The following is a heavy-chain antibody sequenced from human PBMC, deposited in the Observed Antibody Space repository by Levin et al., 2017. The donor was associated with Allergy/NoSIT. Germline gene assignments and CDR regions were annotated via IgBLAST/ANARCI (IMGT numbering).Heavy chain of an antibody. CDR2: MYYSGFT. CDR1: GVSITTYY. D-gene: IGHD3-9*01. Sequence: SETLSLTCTVSGVSITTYYWNWIRQSPGRGLEWIGSMYYSGFTTYNPSLESRVTLSVDTSKNQFSLNLTTVTAADTAVYYCARDYEILTGPGAFDVWGPGTMVTVS. V-gene: IGHV4-59*01. CDR3: ARDYEILTGPGAFDV. J-gene: IGHJ3*01.